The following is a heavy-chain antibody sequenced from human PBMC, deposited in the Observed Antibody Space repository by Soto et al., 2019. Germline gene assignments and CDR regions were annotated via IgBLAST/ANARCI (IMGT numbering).Heavy chain of an antibody. CDR1: GGSFSGYY. CDR2: INHSGST. J-gene: IGHJ5*02. V-gene: IGHV4-34*01. CDR3: ARGVLRSSSFPWWFDP. D-gene: IGHD6-6*01. Sequence: PSETLSLTCAVYGGSFSGYYWSWIRQPPGKGLEWIGEINHSGSTNYNPSLKSRVTISVDTSKNQFSLKLSSVTAADTAVYYCARGVLRSSSFPWWFDPWGQGTLVPVSS.